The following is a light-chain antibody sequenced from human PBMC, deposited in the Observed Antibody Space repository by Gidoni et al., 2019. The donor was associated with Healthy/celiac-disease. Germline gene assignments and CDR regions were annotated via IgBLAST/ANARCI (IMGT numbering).Light chain of an antibody. CDR2: WAS. CDR1: PTVLYSSNHKNY. J-gene: IGKJ3*01. V-gene: IGKV4-1*01. CDR3: QQYYSTPLT. Sequence: VMTQPPYPPAASPGERATINCKSSPTVLYSSNHKNYLAWYQQKPGQPPKLLIYWASTREPGVPDRFSGSGSGTDFTLTISSLQAEDVAVYYCQQYYSTPLTFGPXTKVDIK.